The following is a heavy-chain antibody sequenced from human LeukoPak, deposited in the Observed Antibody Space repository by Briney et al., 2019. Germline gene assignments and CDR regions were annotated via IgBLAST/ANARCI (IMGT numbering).Heavy chain of an antibody. CDR1: GYIFTGYY. CDR3: TRKGPSTLDY. J-gene: IGHJ4*02. V-gene: IGHV1-2*02. Sequence: ASVKVSCKTSGYIFTGYYIYWVRQAPGQGFEWMGWIDPNSGGTNSSQKFQDRVSMARDTSVSTAYMELSRLRSDDTAIYFCTRKGPSTLDYWGQGTLVTLSS. CDR2: IDPNSGGT.